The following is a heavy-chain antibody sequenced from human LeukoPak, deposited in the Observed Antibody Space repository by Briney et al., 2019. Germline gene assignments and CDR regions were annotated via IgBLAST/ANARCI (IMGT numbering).Heavy chain of an antibody. J-gene: IGHJ4*02. D-gene: IGHD5-12*01. Sequence: ASVKVSCKASGYTFTGFYMHWVRQAPGQGLEWMGWINPDSGATNSAPRFQGRVTLTRDTSINAVYMELMRLRSDDTAVYSCATAALYGGSDFDFWGQGTLVSVSS. CDR2: INPDSGAT. CDR1: GYTFTGFY. V-gene: IGHV1-2*02. CDR3: ATAALYGGSDFDF.